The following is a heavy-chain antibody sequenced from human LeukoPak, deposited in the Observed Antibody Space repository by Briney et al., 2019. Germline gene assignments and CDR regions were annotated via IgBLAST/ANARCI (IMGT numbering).Heavy chain of an antibody. J-gene: IGHJ4*02. CDR2: IKQDGSEK. CDR3: ARDRITDFWSGYYTNYFDY. V-gene: IGHV3-7*01. CDR1: GFTFSSYW. Sequence: GGSLRLSCAASGFTFSSYWMSWVRQAPGKGLEWVANIKQDGSEKYYVDSVKGRFTISRDNAKNSLFLQMNSLRAEDTAVYYCARDRITDFWSGYYTNYFDYWGQGTLVTVSS. D-gene: IGHD3-3*01.